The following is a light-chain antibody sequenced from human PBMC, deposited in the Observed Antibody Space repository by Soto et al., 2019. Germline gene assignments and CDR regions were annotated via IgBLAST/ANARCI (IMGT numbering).Light chain of an antibody. J-gene: IGKJ1*01. CDR3: QQYGNSGT. Sequence: IVLSQPPGTLSLYPGERATLSCRASQSVNSSYLAWYQQKPGQAPRLLIYGASNRATGIPDRFSGSGSGTDFTLTSSRLEPEDFAVYYCQQYGNSGTFGQGTKVDI. V-gene: IGKV3-20*01. CDR1: QSVNSSY. CDR2: GAS.